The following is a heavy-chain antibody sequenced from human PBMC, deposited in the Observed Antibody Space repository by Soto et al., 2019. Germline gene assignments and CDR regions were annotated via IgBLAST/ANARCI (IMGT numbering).Heavy chain of an antibody. CDR1: GYTFTSYG. V-gene: IGHV1-18*01. D-gene: IGHD4-17*01. Sequence: ASVKVSCKASGYTFTSYGISWVRQAPGQGLEWMGWISAYNGNTNYAQKLQGRVTMTTDTSTSTAYMELRCLRSDDTAVYYCARPYGDYGWTAFDIWGQGTMVTVSS. CDR2: ISAYNGNT. CDR3: ARPYGDYGWTAFDI. J-gene: IGHJ3*02.